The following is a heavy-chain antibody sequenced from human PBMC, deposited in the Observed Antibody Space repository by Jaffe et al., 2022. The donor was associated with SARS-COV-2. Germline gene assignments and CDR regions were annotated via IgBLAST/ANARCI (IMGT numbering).Heavy chain of an antibody. J-gene: IGHJ4*02. D-gene: IGHD3-22*01. CDR2: ISGSGGST. CDR3: AKDLGLDYYDSSGYYYEGNFDY. Sequence: EVQLLESGGGLVQPGGSLRLSCAASGFTFSSYAMSWVRQAPGKGLEWVSAISGSGGSTYYADSVKGRFTISRDNSKNTLYLQMNSLRAEDTAVYYCAKDLGLDYYDSSGYYYEGNFDYWGQGTLVTVSS. V-gene: IGHV3-23*01. CDR1: GFTFSSYA.